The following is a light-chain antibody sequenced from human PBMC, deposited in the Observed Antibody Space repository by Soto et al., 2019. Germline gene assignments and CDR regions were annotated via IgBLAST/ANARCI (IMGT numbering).Light chain of an antibody. V-gene: IGKV3-11*01. CDR2: DAS. Sequence: IVLTQSPATLSLSPGERATLSCRSSPTINNYLAWYQQKPGQAPRPPVYDASYRAIGIPARFSGSGSGTDFTLTISSLEPEDFAVYYCQQRSDWPPRLTFGGGTKVEIK. J-gene: IGKJ4*01. CDR3: QQRSDWPPRLT. CDR1: PTINNY.